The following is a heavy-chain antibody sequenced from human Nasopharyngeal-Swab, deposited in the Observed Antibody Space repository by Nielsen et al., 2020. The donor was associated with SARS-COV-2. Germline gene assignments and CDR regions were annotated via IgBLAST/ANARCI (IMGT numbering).Heavy chain of an antibody. Sequence: GESLKISCAASGFTFSSYWMSWVRQAPGKGLEWVANIKQDGSEKYYVDSVKGRFTISRDNAKNSLYLQMNSPRAEDTAVYYCARDSDIPYSGYGMDVWGQGTTVTASS. CDR1: GFTFSSYW. V-gene: IGHV3-7*01. CDR3: ARDSDIPYSGYGMDV. J-gene: IGHJ6*02. D-gene: IGHD6-13*01. CDR2: IKQDGSEK.